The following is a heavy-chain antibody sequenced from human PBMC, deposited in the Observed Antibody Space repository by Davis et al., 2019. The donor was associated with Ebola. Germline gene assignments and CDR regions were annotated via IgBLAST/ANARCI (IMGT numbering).Heavy chain of an antibody. CDR1: GGTFSSYA. D-gene: IGHD1-26*01. V-gene: IGHV1-69*13. CDR3: ARGGGSYYGRAGYFDY. CDR2: IIPIFGTA. Sequence: SVKVSCKASGGTFSSYAISWVRQAPGQGLEWMGGIIPIFGTANYAQKFQGRVTITADESTSTAYMELSSLRSEDTAVYYCARGGGSYYGRAGYFDYWGQGTLVTVSS. J-gene: IGHJ4*02.